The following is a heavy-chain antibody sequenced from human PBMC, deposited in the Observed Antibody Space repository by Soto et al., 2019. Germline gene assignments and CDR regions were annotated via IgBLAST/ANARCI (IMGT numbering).Heavy chain of an antibody. Sequence: GGSLRLSCAATGFPFISNSVNWVRQAPGKGLEWVSYITGSGTTTRYADSVKGRFTLSRDNAKNSLFLDMNSLTDEDTAVYYCARDLNWAFDHWGRGNLVTVSS. CDR1: GFPFISNS. CDR3: ARDLNWAFDH. D-gene: IGHD1-1*01. V-gene: IGHV3-48*02. CDR2: ITGSGTTT. J-gene: IGHJ5*02.